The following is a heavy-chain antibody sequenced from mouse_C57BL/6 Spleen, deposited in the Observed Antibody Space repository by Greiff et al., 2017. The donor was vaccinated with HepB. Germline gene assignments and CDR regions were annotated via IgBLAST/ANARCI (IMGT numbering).Heavy chain of an antibody. Sequence: QVQLQQSGAELVKPGASVKLSCKASGYTFTSYWMHWVKQRPGQGLEWIGMIHPNSGSTNYNEKFKSKATLTVDKSSSTAYMQLSSLTSEDSAVYYCARPSYYVLAYWGQGTLVTVSA. CDR2: IHPNSGST. D-gene: IGHD1-1*01. CDR3: ARPSYYVLAY. J-gene: IGHJ3*01. CDR1: GYTFTSYW. V-gene: IGHV1-64*01.